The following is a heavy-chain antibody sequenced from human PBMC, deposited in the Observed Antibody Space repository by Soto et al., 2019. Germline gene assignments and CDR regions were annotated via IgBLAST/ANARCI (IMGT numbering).Heavy chain of an antibody. D-gene: IGHD6-19*01. CDR2: IYYSGST. CDR3: ARHLESESGWYWNVSPGPRAHF. V-gene: IGHV4-39*01. CDR1: GGSISSSSYY. Sequence: QLQLQESGPGLVKPSETLSLTCTVSGGSISSSSYYWGWIRQPPGKGLEWIGSIYYSGSTYYNPSLKSRVTLSVDTSKNPFSLKLSSVTAADTAVYYCARHLESESGWYWNVSPGPRAHFWGQGTLVTVSS. J-gene: IGHJ4*02.